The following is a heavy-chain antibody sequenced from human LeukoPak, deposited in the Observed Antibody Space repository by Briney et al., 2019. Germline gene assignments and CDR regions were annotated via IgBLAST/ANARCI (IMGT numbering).Heavy chain of an antibody. D-gene: IGHD6-19*01. J-gene: IGHJ4*02. CDR2: ISGSGGST. Sequence: SGGSLRLSCAASGFTFSSYAMSWVRQAPGKGLEWVSAISGSGGSTYYADSVKGRFTISRDNSKNTLYLQMNSLRAEDTAVYYCAKRLRSSGWSGLDYWGQGTLVTVSS. V-gene: IGHV3-23*01. CDR1: GFTFSSYA. CDR3: AKRLRSSGWSGLDY.